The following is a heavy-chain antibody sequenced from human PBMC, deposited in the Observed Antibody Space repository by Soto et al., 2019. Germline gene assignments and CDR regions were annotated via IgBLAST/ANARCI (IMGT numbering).Heavy chain of an antibody. V-gene: IGHV1-2*04. CDR2: VKPNSGGT. CDR3: VTSRVSIAVAGETEYYFDY. Sequence: QVQLVQSGAEVKKPGASVKVSCKASGYTFTGYYIHWVRHAPGQGLEWMGWVKPNSGGTNYTEKFQGWVTMTRDTSINTAYMELSRLTSDDTAVYYCVTSRVSIAVAGETEYYFDYWGQGTLVTVSS. D-gene: IGHD6-19*01. J-gene: IGHJ4*02. CDR1: GYTFTGYY.